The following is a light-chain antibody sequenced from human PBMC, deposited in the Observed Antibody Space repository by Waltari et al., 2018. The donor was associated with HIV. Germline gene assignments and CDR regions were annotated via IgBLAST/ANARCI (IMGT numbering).Light chain of an antibody. CDR3: QTWRTGLQV. V-gene: IGLV4-69*02. CDR2: LNSDGRH. J-gene: IGLJ3*02. Sequence: QVVLTQPPSASASLGASVRLTCTLSSGHNNYVIAWHQQQPEKGPRFLMKLNSDGRHSKGDGVPYRFSGSSSGAERYLIISSLQSEDAADYFCQTWRTGLQVFGGGTRLTVL. CDR1: SGHNNYV.